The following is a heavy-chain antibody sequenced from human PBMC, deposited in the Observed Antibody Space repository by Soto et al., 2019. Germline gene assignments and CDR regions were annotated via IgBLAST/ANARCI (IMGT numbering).Heavy chain of an antibody. CDR1: GGSISSGGYY. CDR3: ARSSGRGGCSDY. V-gene: IGHV4-31*03. D-gene: IGHD6-19*01. J-gene: IGHJ4*02. CDR2: IYYSGST. Sequence: QVQLQESGPGLVKPSQTLSLTCTVSGGSISSGGYYWSWIRQHPGKGLEWIGYIYYSGSTYYNPSLRSRVTIPVDTSKNQCSLKLSSVTAADTAVYYCARSSGRGGCSDYWGKGTLVTVSS.